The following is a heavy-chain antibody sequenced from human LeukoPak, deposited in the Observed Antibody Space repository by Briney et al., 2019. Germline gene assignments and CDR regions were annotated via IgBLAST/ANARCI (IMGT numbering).Heavy chain of an antibody. CDR1: GGSISSGSYY. Sequence: PSQTLSLTCTVSGGSISSGSYYWSWVRQPAGKGLEWIGRIYTSGSTNYNPSLKSRVTISVDTSKNQSSLRLSSVTAADTAVYYCAREWHCSSTSCYTLWFDPWGQGTLVTVSS. CDR3: AREWHCSSTSCYTLWFDP. CDR2: IYTSGST. V-gene: IGHV4-61*02. D-gene: IGHD2-2*02. J-gene: IGHJ5*02.